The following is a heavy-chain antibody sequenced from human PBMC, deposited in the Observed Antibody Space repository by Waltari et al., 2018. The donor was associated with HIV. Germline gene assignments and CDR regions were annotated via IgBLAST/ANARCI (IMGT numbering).Heavy chain of an antibody. V-gene: IGHV3-30*02. J-gene: IGHJ4*02. Sequence: QVQLVESGGGVVQPGGSLRLSCAASGFTFSSYGMHWVRQAPGKGLEWVAFIRYDGSNKYYADSVKGRFTISRDNSKNTLYLQMNSLRAEDTAVYYCAKDMQSGAFDYWGQGTLVTVSS. D-gene: IGHD3-10*01. CDR3: AKDMQSGAFDY. CDR1: GFTFSSYG. CDR2: IRYDGSNK.